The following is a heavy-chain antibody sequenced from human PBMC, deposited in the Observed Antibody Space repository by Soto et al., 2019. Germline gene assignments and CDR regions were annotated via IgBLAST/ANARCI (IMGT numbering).Heavy chain of an antibody. J-gene: IGHJ4*02. V-gene: IGHV1-69*06. Sequence: QVQLVQSGAEVKKPGSSVKVSCKASGGSFSSYSISWVRQAPGQGLESMGGIMPISDSTKYAQNFQDRVTITADRSTGTAYMEMSSLRSDDTAVYYCASILGGIFDYWGQGTLVTVSS. D-gene: IGHD3-3*01. CDR2: IMPISDST. CDR1: GGSFSSYS. CDR3: ASILGGIFDY.